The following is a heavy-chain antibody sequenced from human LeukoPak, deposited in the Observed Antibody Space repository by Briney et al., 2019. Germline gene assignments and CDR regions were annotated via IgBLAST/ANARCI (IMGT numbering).Heavy chain of an antibody. CDR2: INQDGSQK. J-gene: IGHJ3*02. CDR1: GFTFSSYA. CDR3: ARDPDILTGIAFDI. V-gene: IGHV3-7*05. Sequence: GGSLRLSCAASGFTFSSYAMSWVRQAPGKGLEWVANINQDGSQKYYIDSVKGRFTISRDNPKNSLYLQMNSLRAEDTAVYYCARDPDILTGIAFDIWGQGTMVTVSS. D-gene: IGHD3-9*01.